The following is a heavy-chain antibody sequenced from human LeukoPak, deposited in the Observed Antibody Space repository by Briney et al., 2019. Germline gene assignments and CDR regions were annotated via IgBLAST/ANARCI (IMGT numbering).Heavy chain of an antibody. Sequence: IPSETLSLTCTVPGGSISSYYWSWTRQPPGKGLEWIGYIYYSGSPNYNPSLKSRVTISVDTPKNQFSLKLSSVTAADTAVYYCARLTKFLIGYYPSPWGQGTLVTVSS. CDR1: GGSISSYY. D-gene: IGHD3-9*01. CDR2: IYYSGSP. CDR3: ARLTKFLIGYYPSP. V-gene: IGHV4-59*08. J-gene: IGHJ5*02.